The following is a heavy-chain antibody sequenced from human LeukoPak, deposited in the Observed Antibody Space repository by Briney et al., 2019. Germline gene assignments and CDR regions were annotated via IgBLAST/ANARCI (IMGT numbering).Heavy chain of an antibody. D-gene: IGHD1-26*01. CDR1: GFTFSNYS. CDR2: ISSSSSYI. J-gene: IGHJ4*02. Sequence: GGSLRLSCAAAGFTFSNYSMNWVHQAPGKGLEWVSSISSSSSYIYYADSVKGRFTISRDNAKNSLYLQMNSLRAEDTAEYYCARAPNSGSYDRLYWGQGTLVTVSS. CDR3: ARAPNSGSYDRLY. V-gene: IGHV3-21*01.